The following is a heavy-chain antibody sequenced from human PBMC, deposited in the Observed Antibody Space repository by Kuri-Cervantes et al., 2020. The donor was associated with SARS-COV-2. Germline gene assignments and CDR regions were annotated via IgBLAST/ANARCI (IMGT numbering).Heavy chain of an antibody. Sequence: GESLKISCAASGFTFSSYAMSWVRQAPGKGLEWVSAISGSGGSTYYADSAKGRFTISRDNSKNTLYLQMNSLRAEDTAVYYCAKADWANYYYYYGMDVWGQGTTVTVSS. CDR2: ISGSGGST. J-gene: IGHJ6*02. CDR3: AKADWANYYYYYGMDV. V-gene: IGHV3-23*01. D-gene: IGHD3-9*01. CDR1: GFTFSSYA.